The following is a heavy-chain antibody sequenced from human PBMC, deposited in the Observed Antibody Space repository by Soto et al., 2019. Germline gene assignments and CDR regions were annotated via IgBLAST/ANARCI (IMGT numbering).Heavy chain of an antibody. CDR3: AKDRAGVEQWLVRFYYYGMDV. Sequence: QVQLVESGGGVVQPGRSLRLSCAASGFTFSSYGMHWVRQAPGKGLEWVAVISYDGSNKYYADSVKGRFTISRDNSKNTLYLQMTSLRAEDTAVYYCAKDRAGVEQWLVRFYYYGMDVWGQGTTVTVSS. D-gene: IGHD6-19*01. CDR1: GFTFSSYG. J-gene: IGHJ6*02. V-gene: IGHV3-30*18. CDR2: ISYDGSNK.